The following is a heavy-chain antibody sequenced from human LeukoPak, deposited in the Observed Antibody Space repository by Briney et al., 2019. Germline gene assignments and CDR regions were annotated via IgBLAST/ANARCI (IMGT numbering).Heavy chain of an antibody. D-gene: IGHD6-13*01. CDR2: IKQDGSEK. Sequence: GGSLRLSCVASGFTFNSYWMNWVRQAPGKGLEWVANIKQDGSEKLYVDSVKGRFTISRDNAKNSLYLQMNSLRAEDTAVYYCARLPAGQGSFDYWGQGTLVTVSS. CDR3: ARLPAGQGSFDY. V-gene: IGHV3-7*01. CDR1: GFTFNSYW. J-gene: IGHJ4*02.